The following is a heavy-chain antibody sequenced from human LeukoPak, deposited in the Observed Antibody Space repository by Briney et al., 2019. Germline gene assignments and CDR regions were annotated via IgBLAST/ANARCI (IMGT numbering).Heavy chain of an antibody. J-gene: IGHJ3*02. CDR3: ATSNSPPYYDYVWGSYRYTMGFDI. CDR2: IYTSGST. V-gene: IGHV4-61*02. Sequence: SETLSLTCTVSGGSISSGSYYWSWIRQPAGKALEWIGRIYTSGSTNYNPSLKSRVTISVDTSKNQFSLKLSSVTAADTAVYYCATSNSPPYYDYVWGSYRYTMGFDIWGQGTMATVSS. CDR1: GGSISSGSYY. D-gene: IGHD3-16*02.